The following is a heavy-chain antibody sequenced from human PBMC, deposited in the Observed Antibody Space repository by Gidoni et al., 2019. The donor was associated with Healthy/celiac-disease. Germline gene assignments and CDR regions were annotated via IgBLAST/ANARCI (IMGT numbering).Heavy chain of an antibody. V-gene: IGHV3-30*04. D-gene: IGHD6-25*01. J-gene: IGHJ3*02. CDR2: ISYDGSNK. CDR3: ARAIQPAARRPQDAFDI. Sequence: QVQLVESGGGVVQPGRSLRLSCAASGFTFSSYAMHWVRQAPGKGLEGVAVISYDGSNKYYADSVKGRFTISRDNSKNTLYLQMNSLRAEDTAVYYCARAIQPAARRPQDAFDIWGQGTMVTVSS. CDR1: GFTFSSYA.